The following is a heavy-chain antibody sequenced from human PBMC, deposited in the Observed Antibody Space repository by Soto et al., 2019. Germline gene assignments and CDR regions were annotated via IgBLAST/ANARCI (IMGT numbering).Heavy chain of an antibody. J-gene: IGHJ3*02. Sequence: SETLSLTCTVSGGSISSYYWNWIRQPPGKGLEWIGYIYYSGSTNYKPSLKSQVTISVDTSKNQFSLKLSSVTAADTAVYYCARLGLGYCSGGSCRGAFDIWGQGTMVTVSS. V-gene: IGHV4-59*01. CDR3: ARLGLGYCSGGSCRGAFDI. D-gene: IGHD2-15*01. CDR2: IYYSGST. CDR1: GGSISSYY.